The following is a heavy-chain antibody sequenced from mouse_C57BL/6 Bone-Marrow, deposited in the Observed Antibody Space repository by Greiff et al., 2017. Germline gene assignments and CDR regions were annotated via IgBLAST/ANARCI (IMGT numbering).Heavy chain of an antibody. CDR3: ARDGNYEYYYAMDY. CDR1: GFTFSSYA. CDR2: ISDGGSYT. V-gene: IGHV5-4*01. J-gene: IGHJ4*01. Sequence: EVKVVESGGGLVKPGGSLKLSCAASGFTFSSYAMSWVRQTPEKRLEWVATISDGGSYTYYPDNVKGRFTISRDNAKNNLYLQMSHLKSEDTAMYYCARDGNYEYYYAMDYRGQGTSVTVSS. D-gene: IGHD2-1*01.